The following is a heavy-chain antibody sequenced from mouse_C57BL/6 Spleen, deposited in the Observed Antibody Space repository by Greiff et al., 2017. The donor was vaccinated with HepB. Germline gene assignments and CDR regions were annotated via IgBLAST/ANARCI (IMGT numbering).Heavy chain of an antibody. CDR1: GFTFSDYG. D-gene: IGHD2-4*01. Sequence: DVHLVESGGGLVKPGGSLKLSCAASGFTFSDYGMHWVRQAPEKGLEWVAYISSGSSTIYYADTVKGRFTISRDNAKNTLFLQMTSLRSEDTAMYYCAPYDYDGDYYAMDYWGQGTSVTVSS. CDR3: APYDYDGDYYAMDY. V-gene: IGHV5-17*01. J-gene: IGHJ4*01. CDR2: ISSGSSTI.